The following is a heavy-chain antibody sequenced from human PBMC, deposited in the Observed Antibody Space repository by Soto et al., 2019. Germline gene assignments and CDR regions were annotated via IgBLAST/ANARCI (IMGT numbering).Heavy chain of an antibody. V-gene: IGHV1-8*01. Sequence: ASVKVSCRASGYSFTSLDINWVRQTAGQGLEWMGWMEPSTGRTGYAQKFQGRVTMTRDTSINTAYMELTTLTSDDTAFYYCARGVSAGVDYWGQGTLVTVSS. CDR2: MEPSTGRT. D-gene: IGHD1-26*01. J-gene: IGHJ4*02. CDR3: ARGVSAGVDY. CDR1: GYSFTSLD.